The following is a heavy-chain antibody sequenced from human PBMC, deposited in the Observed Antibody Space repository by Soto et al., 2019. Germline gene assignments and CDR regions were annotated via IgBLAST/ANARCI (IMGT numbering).Heavy chain of an antibody. D-gene: IGHD3-10*01. CDR2: TYYRSKWYN. J-gene: IGHJ3*02. V-gene: IGHV6-1*01. CDR1: GDSVSSNSAA. Sequence: QSQTLSLTCAISGDSVSSNSAAWNWIRQSPSRGLEWLGRTYYRSKWYNDYAVSVKSRITINPDTSKNQFSLQLNSVTPEDTAVYYCASSPMVRGMNLKTGAFDIWGQGTMVTVSS. CDR3: ASSPMVRGMNLKTGAFDI.